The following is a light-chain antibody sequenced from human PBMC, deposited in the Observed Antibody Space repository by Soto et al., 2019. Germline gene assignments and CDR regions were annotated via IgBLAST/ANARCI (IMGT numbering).Light chain of an antibody. CDR3: QQLSTYPIT. Sequence: IQFTQSPSSLSSSVGDRVTITCRSSQDIRTNLAWHQQKPGKAPSLLIYGVSFLQRGVPSRFSGGSSGANFTLTISSLQPEDFGTYYCQQLSTYPITFGQGTRLEI. CDR1: QDIRTN. V-gene: IGKV1-9*01. J-gene: IGKJ5*01. CDR2: GVS.